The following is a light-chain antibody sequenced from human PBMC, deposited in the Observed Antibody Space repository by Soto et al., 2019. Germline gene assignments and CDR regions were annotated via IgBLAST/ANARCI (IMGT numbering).Light chain of an antibody. V-gene: IGKV3-11*01. J-gene: IGKJ1*01. CDR3: QQRSTTWT. CDR1: RSVNNY. CDR2: DAS. Sequence: EIVLTQSPGTLSLSPGERATLSCRASRSVNNYLAWYQQKPGQIPRLLIYDASNRATDIPARFSGSGSGTDFTLTISSLEPEDFAVYYCQQRSTTWTFGQGTKEEIK.